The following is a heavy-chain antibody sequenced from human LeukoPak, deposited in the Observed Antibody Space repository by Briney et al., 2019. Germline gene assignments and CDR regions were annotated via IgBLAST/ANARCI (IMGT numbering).Heavy chain of an antibody. V-gene: IGHV4-39*01. Sequence: SETLSLTCTVSGGSISSGSYYWGWIRHPPGKGLEWIGSIYYSGSTYYNPSLKSRVTISVDTSKNQFSLKLSSVTAADTAVYYCARHTPLFDYWGQGTLVTVSS. D-gene: IGHD2-15*01. CDR3: ARHTPLFDY. CDR2: IYYSGST. J-gene: IGHJ4*02. CDR1: GGSISSGSYY.